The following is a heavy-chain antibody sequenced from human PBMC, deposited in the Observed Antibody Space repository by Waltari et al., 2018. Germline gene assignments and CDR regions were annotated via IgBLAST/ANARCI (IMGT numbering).Heavy chain of an antibody. CDR2: IKEDGTEE. Sequence: VQLVESGGGLVQPGGSLRLPCTASGFTFVNYWMSWVRQAPGKGLQWVAYIKEDGTEESYLDSLKGRFTISRDDAKNSLHLQMNSLRVEDTAIYYCARVSKGIHFDYWGQGTLVTVSS. V-gene: IGHV3-7*04. CDR3: ARVSKGIHFDY. J-gene: IGHJ4*02. CDR1: GFTFVNYW.